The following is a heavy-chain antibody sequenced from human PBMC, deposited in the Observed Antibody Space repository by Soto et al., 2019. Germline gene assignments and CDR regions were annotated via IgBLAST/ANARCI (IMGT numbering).Heavy chain of an antibody. CDR1: GGSISSYY. CDR2: IYYSGST. D-gene: IGHD6-19*01. J-gene: IGHJ5*02. Sequence: SETLSLTCTVSGGSISSYYWSWIRQPPGKGLEWIGYIYYSGSTNYNPSLKSRVTISVDTSKNQFSLKLSSVTAADTAVYYCARSYSSGWIGLTSLNWFDPWGQGTLVTVSS. V-gene: IGHV4-59*01. CDR3: ARSYSSGWIGLTSLNWFDP.